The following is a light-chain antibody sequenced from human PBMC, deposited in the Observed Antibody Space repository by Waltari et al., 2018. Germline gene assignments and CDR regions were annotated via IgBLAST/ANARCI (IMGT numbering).Light chain of an antibody. J-gene: IGKJ1*01. CDR2: AAS. V-gene: IGKV1-6*01. Sequence: AIEMTQSPSALSASVGDRVIITCRASQDIRNDLGWYQQKTGTAPKLLVYAASSLQSGVPSRFSGSGSGTDFTLTISSLQPEDFATYYCLQDYNYPRTFGQGTKVEIK. CDR1: QDIRND. CDR3: LQDYNYPRT.